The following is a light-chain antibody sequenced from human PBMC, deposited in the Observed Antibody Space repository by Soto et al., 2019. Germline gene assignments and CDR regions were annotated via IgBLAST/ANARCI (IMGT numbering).Light chain of an antibody. J-gene: IGLJ3*02. Sequence: QSALTQPPSASGAPGQRVTISCSGSSSNIGSNTVNSYQQFPGTAPRVLMYSNNQRPSGVPDRFSGSKSGTSVFLAISGLQSADEADYYCAAWDDSRDGPVFGGGTKLTVL. CDR2: SNN. CDR1: SSNIGSNT. CDR3: AAWDDSRDGPV. V-gene: IGLV1-44*01.